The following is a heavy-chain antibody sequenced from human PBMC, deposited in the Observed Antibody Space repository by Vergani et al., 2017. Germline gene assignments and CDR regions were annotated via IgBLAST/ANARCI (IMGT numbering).Heavy chain of an antibody. CDR3: TRTMVGATTLEDN. J-gene: IGHJ4*02. V-gene: IGHV4-34*01. D-gene: IGHD1-26*01. Sequence: QVQLQESGPGLLKPSETLSLTCAVSGGSFSGYYWSWIRQSPGKGLEWIGEINHTGYTKHNPSLRGRVTISIDTSKNQFSLKLMSVTAADTAVYYCTRTMVGATTLEDNWGQGTLVTVSS. CDR1: GGSFSGYY. CDR2: INHTGYT.